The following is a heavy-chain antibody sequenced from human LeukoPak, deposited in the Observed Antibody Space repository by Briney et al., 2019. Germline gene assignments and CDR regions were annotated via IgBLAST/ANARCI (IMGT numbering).Heavy chain of an antibody. V-gene: IGHV1-8*01. J-gene: IGHJ4*02. CDR3: ARGRGKVVVLDY. Sequence: GASVKVSCKASGYTFTSYDIDWVRQATGQGLEWMGWMNPNSGNTGYAQKFQGRVTMTRNTSISTAYMELSSLRSEDTAVYYCARGRGKVVVLDYWGQGTLVTVSS. CDR1: GYTFTSYD. CDR2: MNPNSGNT. D-gene: IGHD3-22*01.